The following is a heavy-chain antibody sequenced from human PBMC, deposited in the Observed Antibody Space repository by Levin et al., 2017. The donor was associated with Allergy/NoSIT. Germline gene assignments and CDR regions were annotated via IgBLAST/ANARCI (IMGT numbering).Heavy chain of an antibody. V-gene: IGHV3-30*04. Sequence: GGSLRLSCAASGFPFSSHAIMWVRQAPGRGLEWVATVSYDERNKHYADSVRGRFTISRDNSKNTLYLQMNSLRVEDTAVYYCAGIAEFSYWGQGTLVTVSS. CDR1: GFPFSSHA. D-gene: IGHD6-13*01. CDR2: VSYDERNK. CDR3: AGIAEFSY. J-gene: IGHJ4*02.